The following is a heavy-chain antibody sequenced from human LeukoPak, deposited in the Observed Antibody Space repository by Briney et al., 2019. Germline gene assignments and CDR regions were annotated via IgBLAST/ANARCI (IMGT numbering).Heavy chain of an antibody. J-gene: IGHJ4*02. CDR1: GGTFSSYA. CDR3: AGGARTPSDIAVASYPDPYYFDY. Sequence: SVKVSCKASGGTFSSYAISWVRPAPGQGVEWMGGIILIFGTANHAQKFQGRVTITADESTSAAYMKLSSLRTENTAVYYCAGGARTPSDIAVASYPDPYYFDYWGQGTLVTVSS. V-gene: IGHV1-69*01. CDR2: IILIFGTA. D-gene: IGHD6-19*01.